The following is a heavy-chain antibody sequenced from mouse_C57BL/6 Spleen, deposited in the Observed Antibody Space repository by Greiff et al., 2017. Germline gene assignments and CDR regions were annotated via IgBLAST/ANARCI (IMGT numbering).Heavy chain of an antibody. V-gene: IGHV1-55*01. D-gene: IGHD2-10*01. J-gene: IGHJ4*01. CDR1: GYTFTSYW. CDR2: IYPGSGST. CDR3: AILLHYYAMDD. Sequence: QVQLQQPGAELVKPGASVKMSCKASGYTFTSYWITWVTQRPGQGLEWIGDIYPGSGSTTYNVKFKSKATLTVDTSSSTASMQLSSLTSDDSAVYYCAILLHYYAMDDGGQGTSVTVSS.